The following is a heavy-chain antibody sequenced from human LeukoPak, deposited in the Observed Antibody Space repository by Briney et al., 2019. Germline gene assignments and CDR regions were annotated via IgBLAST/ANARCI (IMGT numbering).Heavy chain of an antibody. D-gene: IGHD6-19*01. CDR3: ATFGKEVAVHLDP. V-gene: IGHV4-39*01. CDR1: GGSISSSSYY. Sequence: SETLSLTCTVSGGSISSSSYYWGWIRQPPGKGLEWIGSIYYSGSTYYNPSLKSRVTISVDSSKKQFYLKLSCVTAADTAVYYCATFGKEVAVHLDPWGQGTLVTVSS. CDR2: IYYSGST. J-gene: IGHJ5*02.